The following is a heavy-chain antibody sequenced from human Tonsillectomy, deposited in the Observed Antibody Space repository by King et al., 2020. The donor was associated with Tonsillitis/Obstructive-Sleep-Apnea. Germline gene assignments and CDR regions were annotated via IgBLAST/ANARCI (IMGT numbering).Heavy chain of an antibody. Sequence: VQLVESGGGVVQPGKSLRLSCAASGFTFSSYGMEWVRQAPGKGLEGVAVISYDGSNKYYADSVKGRFTISRDNTKNTLYLQMNSLRVEDTAVYYCVKDRGAYCSNGVCFGFDPWGQGTLVTVSS. CDR2: ISYDGSNK. CDR3: VKDRGAYCSNGVCFGFDP. J-gene: IGHJ5*02. V-gene: IGHV3-30*18. D-gene: IGHD2-8*01. CDR1: GFTFSSYG.